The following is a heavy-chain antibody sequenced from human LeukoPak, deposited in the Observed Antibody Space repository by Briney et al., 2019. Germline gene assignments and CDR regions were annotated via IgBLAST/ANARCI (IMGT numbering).Heavy chain of an antibody. CDR1: GVSISSGGYY. V-gene: IGHV4-31*03. D-gene: IGHD6-13*01. CDR2: IYYSGST. Sequence: PSETLSLTCTVSGVSISSGGYYWSWIRQHPGKGLEWIGYIYYSGSTYYNPSLKSRVTISVDTSKNQFSLKLSSVTAADTAVYYCARGRQQLAPYYYYGMDVWGQGTTVTVSS. CDR3: ARGRQQLAPYYYYGMDV. J-gene: IGHJ6*02.